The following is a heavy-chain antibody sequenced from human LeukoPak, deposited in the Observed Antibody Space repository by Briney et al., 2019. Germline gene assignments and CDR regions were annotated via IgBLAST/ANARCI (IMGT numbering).Heavy chain of an antibody. CDR2: IYHSGST. Sequence: PSETLSLTCTVSGYSISSGYYWGWIRQPPGKGLEWIGSIYHSGSTYYNPSLKSRVTISVDTSKNQFSLKLSSVTAADTAVYYCARGYCSNTSCAGHNWFDPWGQGTLVTVSS. V-gene: IGHV4-38-2*02. CDR1: GYSISSGYY. D-gene: IGHD2-2*01. CDR3: ARGYCSNTSCAGHNWFDP. J-gene: IGHJ5*02.